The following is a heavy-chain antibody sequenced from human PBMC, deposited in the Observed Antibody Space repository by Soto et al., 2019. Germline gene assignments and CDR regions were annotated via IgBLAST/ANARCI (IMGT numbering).Heavy chain of an antibody. CDR1: GFTFSSYW. D-gene: IGHD1-1*01. CDR3: AGDVHLQSFDY. CDR2: INNDGSRT. V-gene: IGHV3-74*01. J-gene: IGHJ4*02. Sequence: EAHLVESGGGLVQPGGSLRLSCVASGFTFSSYWMHWVRQVPGKGLVWVSCINNDGSRTRYADSVKGRFTISRDNAKNTLYLQMNSLRAEDTAVYYCAGDVHLQSFDYWGQGTLVTVSS.